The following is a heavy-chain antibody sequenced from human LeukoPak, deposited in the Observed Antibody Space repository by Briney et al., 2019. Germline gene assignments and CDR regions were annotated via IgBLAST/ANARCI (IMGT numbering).Heavy chain of an antibody. Sequence: GGSLRLSCAASGFTFSSYSMNWVRQAPGKGLEWVSSISSSSSYIYYADSVKGRFTISRDNAKNSLYLQMNSLRAEDTAVYYCARDEGPRPKRIDAFDIWGQGTMVTVSS. V-gene: IGHV3-21*04. CDR2: ISSSSSYI. CDR3: ARDEGPRPKRIDAFDI. CDR1: GFTFSSYS. J-gene: IGHJ3*02.